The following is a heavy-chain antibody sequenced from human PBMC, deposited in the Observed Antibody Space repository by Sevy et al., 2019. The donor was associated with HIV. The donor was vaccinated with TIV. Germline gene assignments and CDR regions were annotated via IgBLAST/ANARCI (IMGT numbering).Heavy chain of an antibody. J-gene: IGHJ3*02. CDR3: ARGGITMIVAYAFDI. Sequence: SETLSLTCTVSGGSISSYYWSWIRQPPGKGLEWIGYIYYSGSTNYNPSLKSRVTISVDTSKNQFSLKLSSVTAADTAVYYCARGGITMIVAYAFDIWGQGTMLTVSS. V-gene: IGHV4-59*13. CDR1: GGSISSYY. CDR2: IYYSGST. D-gene: IGHD3-22*01.